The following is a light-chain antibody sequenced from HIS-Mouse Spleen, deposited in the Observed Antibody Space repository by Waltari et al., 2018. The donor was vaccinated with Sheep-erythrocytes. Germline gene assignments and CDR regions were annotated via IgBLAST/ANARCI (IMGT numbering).Light chain of an antibody. Sequence: QSALTQPRSVSGSPGQSVTISCTGTSSAVGGYNYVSWYQQHPGQAPKPSIYDVRKRPSGFPDRLSGSKSGKPASLTISGLQAEDEADYYCCSYAGSYNHVFGTGTKVTVL. CDR1: SSAVGGYNY. CDR3: CSYAGSYNHV. V-gene: IGLV2-11*01. CDR2: DVR. J-gene: IGLJ1*01.